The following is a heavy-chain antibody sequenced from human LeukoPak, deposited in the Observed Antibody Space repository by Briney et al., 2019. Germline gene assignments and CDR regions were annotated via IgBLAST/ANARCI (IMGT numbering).Heavy chain of an antibody. D-gene: IGHD3-22*01. CDR1: GFTFRSYA. Sequence: PGGSLRLSCTASGFTFRSYAMSWVRQAPGKGLAWVSLITGGGETTYYGDSVTGRFTISRDNAKNSLYLQMNSLRAEDTALYYCARGGDYYDSSGQSALDIWGQGTMVTVSS. CDR2: ITGGGETT. CDR3: ARGGDYYDSSGQSALDI. V-gene: IGHV3-23*01. J-gene: IGHJ3*02.